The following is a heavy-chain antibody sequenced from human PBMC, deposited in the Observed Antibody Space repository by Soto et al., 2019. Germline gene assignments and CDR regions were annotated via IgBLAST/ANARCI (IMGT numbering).Heavy chain of an antibody. D-gene: IGHD3-22*01. CDR1: GFTFGDYA. CDR2: IRSKAYGGTT. CDR3: TRDSAYYYDSSAVSPYYYGMDV. Sequence: GGSLRLSCTASGFTFGDYAMSWVRQAPGKGLEWVGFIRSKAYGGTTEYAASVKGRFTISRDDSKSIAYLQMNSLKTEDTAVYYCTRDSAYYYDSSAVSPYYYGMDVWGQGTTVTVSS. J-gene: IGHJ6*02. V-gene: IGHV3-49*04.